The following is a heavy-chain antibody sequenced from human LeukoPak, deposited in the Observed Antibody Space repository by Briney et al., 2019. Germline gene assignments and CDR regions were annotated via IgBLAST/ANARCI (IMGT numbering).Heavy chain of an antibody. V-gene: IGHV3-11*06. Sequence: GGSLRLSCAASGFTFSDYYMSWIRQAPGKGLEWVSYISISSSYTNYADSVKGRFTISRDNAKNSLYLRMNSLRAEDTAVYFCARGLPMVSYGMDVWGQGTTVTVSS. D-gene: IGHD2-8*01. J-gene: IGHJ6*02. CDR3: ARGLPMVSYGMDV. CDR2: ISISSSYT. CDR1: GFTFSDYY.